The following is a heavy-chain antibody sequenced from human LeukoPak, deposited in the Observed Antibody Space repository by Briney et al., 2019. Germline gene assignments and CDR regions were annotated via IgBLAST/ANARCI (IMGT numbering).Heavy chain of an antibody. D-gene: IGHD2-21*02. CDR1: GFTFSSYS. J-gene: IGHJ4*02. CDR2: ISSSSSYI. Sequence: GGSLRLSCTASGFTFSSYSMNWVRQAPGKGLEWVSSISSSSSYIYYADSVKGRFTISRDNAKNSLYLQMNSLRAEDTAVYYCARAPHIVVVTAHDFDYWGQGTLVTVSS. V-gene: IGHV3-21*01. CDR3: ARAPHIVVVTAHDFDY.